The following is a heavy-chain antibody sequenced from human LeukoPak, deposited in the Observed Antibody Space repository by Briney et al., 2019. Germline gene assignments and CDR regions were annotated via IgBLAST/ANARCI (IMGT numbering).Heavy chain of an antibody. V-gene: IGHV3-23*01. Sequence: QSGGSLRLSCAASGFSFSSYEMNWVRQAPGKGLEWVSAISGNGASTYYADSVKGRFTISRDNSKNTLYLQMNSLRAEDTAIYYCARESSRVTYYFDPVDYWGQGTLVIVSS. CDR1: GFSFSSYE. D-gene: IGHD3-9*01. CDR3: ARESSRVTYYFDPVDY. CDR2: ISGNGAST. J-gene: IGHJ4*02.